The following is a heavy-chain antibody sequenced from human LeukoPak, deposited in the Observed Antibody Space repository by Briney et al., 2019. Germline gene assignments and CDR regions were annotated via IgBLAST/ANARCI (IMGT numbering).Heavy chain of an antibody. D-gene: IGHD7-27*01. CDR3: ARDKVTGASYFDY. CDR2: IKQDGSEM. CDR1: GFTFTNSW. Sequence: GGSLRLSCAASGFTFTNSWMSWVRQTPGEAPEWVANIKQDGSEMYYLDSVKGRFTISRDNAKNSLYLQMNSLRGDDTAIYYCARDKVTGASYFDYWGQGTLVTVSS. V-gene: IGHV3-7*01. J-gene: IGHJ4*02.